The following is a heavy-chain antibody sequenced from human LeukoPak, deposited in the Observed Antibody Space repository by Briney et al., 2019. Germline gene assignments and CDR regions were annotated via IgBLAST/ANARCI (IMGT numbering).Heavy chain of an antibody. V-gene: IGHV4-4*07. CDR1: GGSISRYY. Sequence: SETLSLTCTVSGGSISRYYWSWIRQPAGKGLEWIGRIYTSGSTNYNPSLKSRVTIAVDTSKNQFSMKLSSVTDADTAVYYCASLPRGYSYGYGDAFDIWGQGTMVTVSS. CDR2: IYTSGST. D-gene: IGHD5-18*01. CDR3: ASLPRGYSYGYGDAFDI. J-gene: IGHJ3*02.